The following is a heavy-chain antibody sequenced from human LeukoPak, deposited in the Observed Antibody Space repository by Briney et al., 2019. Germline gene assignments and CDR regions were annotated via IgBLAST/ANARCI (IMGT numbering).Heavy chain of an antibody. D-gene: IGHD1-26*01. CDR2: ISGSGGST. CDR1: GFTFSSYA. J-gene: IGHJ4*02. V-gene: IGHV3-23*01. CDR3: AKGGIGSRFRRYFDY. Sequence: PGGSLRLSCAASGFTFSSYAMSWVRQAPGKGLEWVSAISGSGGSTYYADSVKGRFTISRDNSKNTLYLQMNSLRAEDTAVYYCAKGGIGSRFRRYFDYWGQGTLVTVSS.